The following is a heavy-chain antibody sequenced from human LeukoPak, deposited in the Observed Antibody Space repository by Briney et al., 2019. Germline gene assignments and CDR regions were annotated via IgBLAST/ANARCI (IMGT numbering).Heavy chain of an antibody. J-gene: IGHJ4*02. CDR3: ARETYYYDSSGYPTVDY. D-gene: IGHD3-22*01. Sequence: GGSLRLSCAASGFTFSSYSMNWVRQAPGKGLEWVSSISSSSSYIYYADSVKGRFTIPRDNAKNSLYLQMSSLRAEDTAVYYCARETYYYDSSGYPTVDYWGQGTLVTVSS. V-gene: IGHV3-21*01. CDR2: ISSSSSYI. CDR1: GFTFSSYS.